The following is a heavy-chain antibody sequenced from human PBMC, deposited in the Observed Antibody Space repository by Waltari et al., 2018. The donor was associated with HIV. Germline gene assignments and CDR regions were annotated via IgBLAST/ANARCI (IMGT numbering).Heavy chain of an antibody. D-gene: IGHD2-21*02. V-gene: IGHV4-39*01. CDR2: ISYSGST. Sequence: QLQLQESGPGLVKPSETLSVTCTVSGDSISSSSYYLGWIRQPPGKGLEWIGSISYSGSTYYNPSLKSRVTISVDTSKNQFSLKLSSVTAADTAVYYCARRAVVVTAKGPFDPWGQGTLVTVSS. CDR1: GDSISSSSYY. J-gene: IGHJ5*02. CDR3: ARRAVVVTAKGPFDP.